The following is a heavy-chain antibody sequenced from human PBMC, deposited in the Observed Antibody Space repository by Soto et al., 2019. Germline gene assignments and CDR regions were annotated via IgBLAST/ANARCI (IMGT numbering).Heavy chain of an antibody. CDR1: GGPISSGGYY. Sequence: PSETLSLTCTVSGGPISSGGYYWSWIRQHPGKGLEWIGYIYYSGSTYYNPSLKSRVTISVDTSKNQFSLKLSSVTAADTAVYYCARADAGTYYYYYGMDVWGQGTTVTVSS. D-gene: IGHD1-26*01. CDR3: ARADAGTYYYYYGMDV. J-gene: IGHJ6*02. CDR2: IYYSGST. V-gene: IGHV4-31*03.